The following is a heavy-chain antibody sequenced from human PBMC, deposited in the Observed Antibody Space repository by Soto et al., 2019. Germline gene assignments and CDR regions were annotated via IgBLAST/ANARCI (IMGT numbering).Heavy chain of an antibody. CDR3: ASRRAGGYNWWAFDY. CDR2: IYYSGST. V-gene: IGHV4-39*01. CDR1: RSSISSSSYY. D-gene: IGHD5-12*01. Sequence: SETLSLTCTIDRSSISSSSYYRGWIRQPPGKGLEWIGSIYYSGSTYYNPSLKSRVTISVDTSKNQFSLKLSSVTAADTAVYYCASRRAGGYNWWAFDYWGQGTLVTVS. J-gene: IGHJ4*02.